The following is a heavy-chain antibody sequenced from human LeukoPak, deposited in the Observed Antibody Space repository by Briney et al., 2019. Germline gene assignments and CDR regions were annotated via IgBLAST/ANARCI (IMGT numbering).Heavy chain of an antibody. D-gene: IGHD1-26*01. J-gene: IGHJ4*02. V-gene: IGHV4-59*08. Sequence: SETLSLTCTASGGSISPYYWSWIRQPPGKGLEWIGYIYYSGSTNYNPSLKSRVTISVDTSKNQFSLKLSSVTAAVTAMYYCARHGGGGESYPRVFDYWGRGNLVTVSS. CDR3: ARHGGGGESYPRVFDY. CDR1: GGSISPYY. CDR2: IYYSGST.